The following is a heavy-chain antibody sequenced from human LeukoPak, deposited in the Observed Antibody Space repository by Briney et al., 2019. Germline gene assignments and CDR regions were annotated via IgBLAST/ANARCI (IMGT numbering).Heavy chain of an antibody. V-gene: IGHV1-69*01. Sequence: GSSVKVSCKASGGTFSSYAISWVRQAPGQGLEWMGGIIPIFGTANYAQKFQGRVTITADESTSTAYMELSSLRSGDTAVYYCARPRYNWNYVFDYWGQGTLVTVSS. J-gene: IGHJ4*02. CDR2: IIPIFGTA. CDR1: GGTFSSYA. CDR3: ARPRYNWNYVFDY. D-gene: IGHD1-7*01.